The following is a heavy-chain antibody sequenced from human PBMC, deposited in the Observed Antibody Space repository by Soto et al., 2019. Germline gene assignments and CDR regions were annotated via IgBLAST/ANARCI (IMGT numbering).Heavy chain of an antibody. CDR3: AKDSITIVRGVIPAIDYYYYYGMDV. J-gene: IGHJ6*02. V-gene: IGHV3-15*07. CDR1: GFTFSNAW. CDR2: IKSKTDGGTT. D-gene: IGHD3-10*01. Sequence: GGSLRLSCAASGFTFSNAWINWVRQAPGKGLEWVGRIKSKTDGGTTDFAAPVKGRFAISRDDSKNMVYLQMNSLRAEDTAVYYCAKDSITIVRGVIPAIDYYYYYGMDVWGQGTTVTVSS.